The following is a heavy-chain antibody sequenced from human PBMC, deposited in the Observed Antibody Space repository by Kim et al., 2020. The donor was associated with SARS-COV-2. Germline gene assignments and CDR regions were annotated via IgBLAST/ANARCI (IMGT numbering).Heavy chain of an antibody. V-gene: IGHV4-34*01. CDR3: ARDEWVRERRTDY. CDR1: GGSFSADY. D-gene: IGHD5-12*01. J-gene: IGHJ4*02. CDR2: LNEREST. Sequence: SETLSLTCSVYGGSFSADYCNWYRQPPKQGLELFGELNERESTNSNPSLKSRVTISMDTSKIQFSLRLNSVTAADTAVYYCARDEWVRERRTDYWGQGTLVTVSS.